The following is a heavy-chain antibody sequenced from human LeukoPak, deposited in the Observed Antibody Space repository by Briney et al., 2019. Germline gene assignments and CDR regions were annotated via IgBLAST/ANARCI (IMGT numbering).Heavy chain of an antibody. CDR1: GYTFTGYY. Sequence: ASVKVSCEASGYTFTGYYMHWVRQAPGRGLEWMGWINPNSGGTNYAQKFQGRITMTRDTSISTAYMELSRLRSDDTAVYYCAGGGSGPYYFDYWGQGTLVTVSS. CDR3: AGGGSGPYYFDY. D-gene: IGHD3-10*01. J-gene: IGHJ4*02. V-gene: IGHV1-2*02. CDR2: INPNSGGT.